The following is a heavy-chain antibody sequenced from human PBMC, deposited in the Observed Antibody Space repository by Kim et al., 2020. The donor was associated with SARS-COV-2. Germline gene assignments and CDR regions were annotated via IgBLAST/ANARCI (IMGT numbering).Heavy chain of an antibody. Sequence: GGSLRLSCAASGFTFSSYGMHWVRQAPGKGLEWVAVISYDGSNKYYADSVKGRFTISRDNSKNTLYLQMNSLRAEDTAVYYCAKDRDPVVAATRRGTTVTTPIDYWGQGTLVTVSS. CDR2: ISYDGSNK. V-gene: IGHV3-30*18. J-gene: IGHJ4*02. D-gene: IGHD2-15*01. CDR1: GFTFSSYG. CDR3: AKDRDPVVAATRRGTTVTTPIDY.